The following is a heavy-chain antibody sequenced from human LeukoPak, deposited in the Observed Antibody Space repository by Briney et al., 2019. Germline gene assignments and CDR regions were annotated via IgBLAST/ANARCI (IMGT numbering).Heavy chain of an antibody. V-gene: IGHV3-74*01. D-gene: IGHD6-13*01. CDR3: AKVPGSSITRYFYFDY. CDR1: GFTFSNYW. J-gene: IGHJ4*02. Sequence: PGGSLRLSCAASGFTFSNYWMHWVRQAPGKGLVWVSRINRDGSSTNYADSVKGRFTISRDNSKNTLYLQMDTLRAEDTAVYYCAKVPGSSITRYFYFDYWGQGTLVPVSS. CDR2: INRDGSST.